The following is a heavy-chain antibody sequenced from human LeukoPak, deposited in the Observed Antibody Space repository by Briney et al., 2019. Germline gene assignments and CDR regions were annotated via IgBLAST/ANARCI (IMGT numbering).Heavy chain of an antibody. D-gene: IGHD3-3*01. J-gene: IGHJ4*02. CDR3: ARVSDFWSGYYIDYFDY. CDR2: ISSNSSYI. CDR1: GFTFSSYS. Sequence: GGSLRLSCAASGFTFSSYSMNWVRQAPGKGLEWVSSISSNSSYIYYADAVKGRFTISRDNAKNSLYLQMNSLRAEATAVYYCARVSDFWSGYYIDYFDYWGQGTLVTVSS. V-gene: IGHV3-21*01.